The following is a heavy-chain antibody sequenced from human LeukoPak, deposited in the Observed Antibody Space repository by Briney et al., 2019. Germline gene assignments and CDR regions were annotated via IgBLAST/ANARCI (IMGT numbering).Heavy chain of an antibody. Sequence: GGSLRPSCAASGFTFSGSAMHWVRQAPGKGLEWVSAISGSGGSTYYADSVKGRFTISRGNSKNTLYLQMNSLRAEDTAVYYCAKDSSGWYAEFDYWGQGTLVTVSS. CDR1: GFTFSGSA. J-gene: IGHJ4*02. CDR3: AKDSSGWYAEFDY. V-gene: IGHV3-23*01. D-gene: IGHD6-19*01. CDR2: ISGSGGST.